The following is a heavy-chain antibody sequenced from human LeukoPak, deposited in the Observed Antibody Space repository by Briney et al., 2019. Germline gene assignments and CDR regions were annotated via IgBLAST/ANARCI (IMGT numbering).Heavy chain of an antibody. V-gene: IGHV3-53*05. J-gene: IGHJ6*02. CDR2: IYSGGST. CDR3: AKVTMVRGVYPPNYGMDV. Sequence: PGGSLRLSCGASGITVSSNYMSWVRQAPGKGLEGVSVIYSGGSTYYADSVKGRFTISRDNSKNTLYLQMNSLRAEDTAVYYCAKVTMVRGVYPPNYGMDVWGQGTTVTVSS. D-gene: IGHD3-10*01. CDR1: GITVSSNY.